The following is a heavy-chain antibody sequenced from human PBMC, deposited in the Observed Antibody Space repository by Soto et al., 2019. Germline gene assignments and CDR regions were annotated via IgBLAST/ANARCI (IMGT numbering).Heavy chain of an antibody. CDR1: GFTFKTYG. V-gene: IGHV3-30*18. D-gene: IGHD3-3*01. CDR3: AKDRMPIFGVVPPGPNGYDP. Sequence: VQLAESGGGVVQPGRSLRLSCAGSGFTFKTYGMHWVRQAPGKGLEWVALISYDGTNTYYADSVKGRFTISRDDSKKTLYLQMNSLRVEDTAVYYCAKDRMPIFGVVPPGPNGYDPWGQGTRVTVSS. J-gene: IGHJ5*02. CDR2: ISYDGTNT.